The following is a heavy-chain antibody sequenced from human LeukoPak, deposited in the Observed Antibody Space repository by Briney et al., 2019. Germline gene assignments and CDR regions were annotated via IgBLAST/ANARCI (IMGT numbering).Heavy chain of an antibody. Sequence: SETLSLTCTVSGGSISSNYWSWIRQPPGKGLEWLGNIYYSGSTNYKPSLKSRLTISLDTSKNQFSLKLSSVTAADTAVYYCARGYGYFDYWGQGTLVTVSS. D-gene: IGHD4-17*01. CDR2: IYYSGST. J-gene: IGHJ4*02. V-gene: IGHV4-59*01. CDR1: GGSISSNY. CDR3: ARGYGYFDY.